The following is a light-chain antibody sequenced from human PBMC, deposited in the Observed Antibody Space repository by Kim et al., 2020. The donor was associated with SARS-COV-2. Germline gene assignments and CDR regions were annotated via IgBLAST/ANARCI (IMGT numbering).Light chain of an antibody. CDR3: QQVNSFPRT. CDR1: QGISSY. CDR2: SAS. J-gene: IGKJ1*01. Sequence: DIQLTQSPSFLSASVGDRVTITCRASQGISSYLAWYQQKPGKAPKLLIYSASTLQSGVPSRFSGSGSGTDFTLTIRSLQPEDFATYYCQQVNSFPRTFGQGTKVDIK. V-gene: IGKV1-9*01.